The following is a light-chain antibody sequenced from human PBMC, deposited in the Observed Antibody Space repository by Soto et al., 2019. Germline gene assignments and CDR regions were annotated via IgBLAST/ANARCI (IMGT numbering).Light chain of an antibody. J-gene: IGLJ2*01. V-gene: IGLV8-61*01. CDR1: SGSVSTNYY. Sequence: QTVVTQEPSFSVSPGRTVTLTCGLRSGSVSTNYYPSWYQQTPGQAPRTLIYSTNTRSSGVPDRFSGSILGNKAALTITGAQADDESDYYCVLYMGSGISVFGGGTKLTVL. CDR2: STN. CDR3: VLYMGSGISV.